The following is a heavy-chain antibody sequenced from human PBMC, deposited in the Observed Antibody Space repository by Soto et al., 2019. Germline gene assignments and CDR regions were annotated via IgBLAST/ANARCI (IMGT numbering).Heavy chain of an antibody. J-gene: IGHJ6*02. Sequence: TLSLPCTVSGGSISRGGYYWSCFCHHPGKGLEWIGYIYYSGSTYYNPSLKSRVTISVDTSKNQFSLKLSSVTAADTAVYYCARERNYDSSGYSYYYGMDVWGQGTTVT. CDR1: GGSISRGGYY. CDR2: IYYSGST. D-gene: IGHD3-22*01. V-gene: IGHV4-31*03. CDR3: ARERNYDSSGYSYYYGMDV.